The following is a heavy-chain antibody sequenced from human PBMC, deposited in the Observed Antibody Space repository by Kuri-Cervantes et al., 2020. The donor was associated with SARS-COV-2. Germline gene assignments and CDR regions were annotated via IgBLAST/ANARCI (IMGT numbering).Heavy chain of an antibody. Sequence: SETLSLTCTVSGCSISSYYWSWIRQPPGKGLEWIGYIYYSGSTNYNPSLKSRVTISVDTSKKQFSLKLGFVTAADTAVYYCAKHFNGCIRNYYYGLDVWGQGTTVTVSS. J-gene: IGHJ6*02. CDR2: IYYSGST. D-gene: IGHD5-24*01. V-gene: IGHV4-59*08. CDR1: GCSISSYY. CDR3: AKHFNGCIRNYYYGLDV.